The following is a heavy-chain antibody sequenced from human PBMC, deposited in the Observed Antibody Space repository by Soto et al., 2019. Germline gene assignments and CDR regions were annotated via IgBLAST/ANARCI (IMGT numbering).Heavy chain of an antibody. CDR3: ARDLYGETGSY. CDR2: IIPILGIA. CDR1: GGTFSSYT. V-gene: IGHV1-69*08. D-gene: IGHD4-17*01. J-gene: IGHJ4*02. Sequence: QVQLVQSGAEVKKPGSSVKVSCKASGGTFSSYTISWVRQAPGQGLEWMGRIIPILGIANYAQKFQGRVTINADKSTSTAYMELSSLTSEDTAVYYCARDLYGETGSYWGQGRLVTVSA.